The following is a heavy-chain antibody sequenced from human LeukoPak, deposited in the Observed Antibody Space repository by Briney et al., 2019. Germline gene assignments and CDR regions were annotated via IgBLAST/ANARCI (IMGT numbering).Heavy chain of an antibody. D-gene: IGHD2-21*01. J-gene: IGHJ3*02. V-gene: IGHV5-51*01. CDR1: GYSFTSSW. Sequence: GESLKISCQGSGYSFTSSWIGWVRQMPGKGLEWMGIIYPGDSETRYTPSFQGQVTFSGDKSINTAYLQWSSLKASDTAIYYCAAIRSYSDAFDIWGQGTMVTVTS. CDR2: IYPGDSET. CDR3: AAIRSYSDAFDI.